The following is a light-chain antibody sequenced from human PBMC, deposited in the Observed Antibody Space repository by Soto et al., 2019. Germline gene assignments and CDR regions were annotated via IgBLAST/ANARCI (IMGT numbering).Light chain of an antibody. V-gene: IGKV1-39*01. CDR1: QSISDY. J-gene: IGKJ3*01. Sequence: DIQMTQSPSSLSASVGDRVAITCRATQSISDYLNWYQQKPGRALKLLIYGASNLQSGVPSRFSGSGAGTDFTLTISGVQPEDFGIYYCQQSYSSPDTFGPGTKVDVK. CDR2: GAS. CDR3: QQSYSSPDT.